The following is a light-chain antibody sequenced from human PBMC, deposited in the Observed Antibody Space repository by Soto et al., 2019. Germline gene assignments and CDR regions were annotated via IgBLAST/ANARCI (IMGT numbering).Light chain of an antibody. Sequence: DIVMTQSPDSLAVSLGERATINCKSSQSVLYSASNKSYLAWYQQKPGQPPKLLIYWASTRESGVPDRFSGSGSGTDFTLTISSLQAEDVAVYYCQQYYNAPWTFGQGTKVEIK. CDR3: QQYYNAPWT. CDR2: WAS. J-gene: IGKJ1*01. V-gene: IGKV4-1*01. CDR1: QSVLYSASNKSY.